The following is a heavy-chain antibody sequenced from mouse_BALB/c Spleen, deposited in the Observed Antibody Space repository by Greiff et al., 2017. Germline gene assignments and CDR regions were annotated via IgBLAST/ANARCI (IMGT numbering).Heavy chain of an antibody. J-gene: IGHJ2*01. D-gene: IGHD1-1*02. Sequence: VQLQQSGAELVRPGVSVKISCKGSGYTFTDYAMHWVKQSHAKSLEWIGVISTYYGDASYNQKFKGKATMTVDKSSSTAYMELARLTSEDSAIYYCAREGGNFDYWGQGTTLTVSS. CDR1: GYTFTDYA. CDR3: AREGGNFDY. V-gene: IGHV1S137*01. CDR2: ISTYYGDA.